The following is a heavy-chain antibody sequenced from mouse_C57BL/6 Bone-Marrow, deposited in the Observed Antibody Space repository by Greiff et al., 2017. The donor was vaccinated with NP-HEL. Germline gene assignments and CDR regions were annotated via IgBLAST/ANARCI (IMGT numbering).Heavy chain of an antibody. J-gene: IGHJ4*01. CDR1: GFTFSDYG. V-gene: IGHV5-17*01. D-gene: IGHD5-1*01. Sequence: EVQRVESGGGLVKPGGSLKLSCAASGFTFSDYGMHWVRQAPEKGLEWVAYISSGSSTIYYAATVKGRFTISRDNAKNTLFLQMTILRSEDTAMYYCAKDLPGALDYWGQGTSVTVSS. CDR3: AKDLPGALDY. CDR2: ISSGSSTI.